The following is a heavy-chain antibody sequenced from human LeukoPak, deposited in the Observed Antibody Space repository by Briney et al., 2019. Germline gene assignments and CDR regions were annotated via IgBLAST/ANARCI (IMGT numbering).Heavy chain of an antibody. CDR1: GCNLSSYW. CDR2: INYDGTTT. Sequence: WGSLRLTCAASGCNLSSYWLHWLRQPPAKGQVRMSRINYDGTTTSYADSVKGRFTISRDNAKNTLYLQMNSRRAEDTAAFYCGRGRPRGYSGYVIDYWGQGTPITVSS. D-gene: IGHD5-12*01. CDR3: GRGRPRGYSGYVIDY. J-gene: IGHJ4*02. V-gene: IGHV3-74*01.